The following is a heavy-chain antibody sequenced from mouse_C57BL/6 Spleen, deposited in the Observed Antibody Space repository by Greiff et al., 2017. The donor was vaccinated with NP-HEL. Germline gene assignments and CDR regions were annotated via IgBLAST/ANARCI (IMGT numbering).Heavy chain of an antibody. CDR2: IYPGSGNT. CDR1: GYTFTDYY. J-gene: IGHJ4*01. CDR3: ARWGMGVGDY. Sequence: VQLVESGAELVRPGASVKLSCKASGYTFTDYYINWVKQRPGQGLEWIARIYPGSGNTYYNEKFKGKATLTAEKSSSTAYMQLSSLTSEDSAVYFCARWGMGVGDYWGQGTSVTVSS. V-gene: IGHV1-76*01.